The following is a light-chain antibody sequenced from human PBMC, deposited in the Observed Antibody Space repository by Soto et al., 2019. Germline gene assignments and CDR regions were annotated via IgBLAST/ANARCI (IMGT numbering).Light chain of an antibody. Sequence: EIVLTQSPGTLSLSPGERATLSCRASQSVTNNYLDWFQQKPGQAPRLLIYDASIRADGIPDRFSGSGSETDFTLTISRLEHGHSPVYYCQQRSFSPRTFGPGPKVDIK. J-gene: IGKJ1*01. CDR2: DAS. CDR3: QQRSFSPRT. V-gene: IGKV3-20*01. CDR1: QSVTNNY.